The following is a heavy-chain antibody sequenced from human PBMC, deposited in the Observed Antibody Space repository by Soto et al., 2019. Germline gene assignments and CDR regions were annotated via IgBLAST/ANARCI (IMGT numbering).Heavy chain of an antibody. J-gene: IGHJ4*02. V-gene: IGHV1-18*01. CDR2: ISACNGNK. CDR1: GYTFTSYG. Sequence: GASVKVSCKASGYTFTSYGISWVRQGPGQGLEWMGWISACNGNKKYAQKLQGRVTMTTDTSTSTAYMELRSLRSDDTAVYYCAREPNYFDYWGQGTLDTVSS. CDR3: AREPNYFDY.